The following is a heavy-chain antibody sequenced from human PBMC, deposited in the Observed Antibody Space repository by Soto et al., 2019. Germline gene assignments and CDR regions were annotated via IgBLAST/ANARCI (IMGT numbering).Heavy chain of an antibody. J-gene: IGHJ4*02. CDR1: SGSFSGYY. CDR3: ARAPKVSGSSQTRPDF. D-gene: IGHD6-6*01. Sequence: SETLSLTCSIYSGSFSGYYWSWIRQPPGKGLEWIGEISQSGNTNYSPSLKSRVSISIDASKKQFSLNLASVSAADTAVYYCARAPKVSGSSQTRPDFWGQGTLVTVSS. CDR2: ISQSGNT. V-gene: IGHV4-34*01.